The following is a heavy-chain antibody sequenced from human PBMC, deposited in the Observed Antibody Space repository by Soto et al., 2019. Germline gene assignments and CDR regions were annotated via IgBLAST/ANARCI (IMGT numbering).Heavy chain of an antibody. CDR1: GYTFTDYY. CDR3: ASPPLPGCINAVCHPFDS. CDR2: INPSGGST. J-gene: IGHJ4*02. D-gene: IGHD2-8*01. V-gene: IGHV1-46*01. Sequence: QVQLVQSGAEVKKPGASVKVSCKASGYTFTDYYIHWVRQAAGQGLEWMGMINPSGGSTDYAQKFRGRVTMTRATSTGTAHMELSSLRSEDTAVYYCASPPLPGCINAVCHPFDSCGQGTLVTVSS.